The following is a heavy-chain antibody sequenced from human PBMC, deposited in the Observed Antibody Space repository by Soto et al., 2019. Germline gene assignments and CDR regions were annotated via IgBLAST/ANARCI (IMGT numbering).Heavy chain of an antibody. CDR1: GGSVSSGSYY. V-gene: IGHV4-61*01. CDR2: IYYSGST. D-gene: IGHD6-13*01. Sequence: SETLSLTCTVSGGSVSSGSYYWSWIRQPPGKGLEWIGYIYYSGSTNYNPSLKSRVTISVDTSKNQFSLKLSSVTAADTAVYYCARDSAIAAAGAGNYYYYYSMDVWGQGTTVTVSS. CDR3: ARDSAIAAAGAGNYYYYYSMDV. J-gene: IGHJ6*02.